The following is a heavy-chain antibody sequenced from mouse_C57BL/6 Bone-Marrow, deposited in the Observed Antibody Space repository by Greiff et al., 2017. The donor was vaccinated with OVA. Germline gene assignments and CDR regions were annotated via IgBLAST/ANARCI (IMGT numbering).Heavy chain of an antibody. CDR3: ARSYYSNYNYAMDD. V-gene: IGHV7-1*01. J-gene: IGHJ4*01. Sequence: EVKVVESGGGLVQSGRSLRLSCATSGFTFSDFYMAWVRQAPGKGLEWIAASRNKATDYTTEYSASVKGRFIVSSDTSQSILYLQMNALRAEDTAIYYWARSYYSNYNYAMDDWGQGTSVTVSS. CDR1: GFTFSDFY. D-gene: IGHD2-5*01. CDR2: SRNKATDYTT.